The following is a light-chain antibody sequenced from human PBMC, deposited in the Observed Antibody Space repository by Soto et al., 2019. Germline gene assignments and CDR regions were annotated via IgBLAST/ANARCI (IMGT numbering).Light chain of an antibody. J-gene: IGLJ6*01. CDR1: SSDVGGYNF. CDR3: SSYASSRDV. CDR2: EVT. Sequence: QSVLTQPASVSGSPGQSITISCTGTSSDVGGYNFVSWYQQHPGKAPKLMIYEVTNRPSGVSNRFSGSKSGNTASLTISGLQAEDEADYYCSSYASSRDVF. V-gene: IGLV2-14*01.